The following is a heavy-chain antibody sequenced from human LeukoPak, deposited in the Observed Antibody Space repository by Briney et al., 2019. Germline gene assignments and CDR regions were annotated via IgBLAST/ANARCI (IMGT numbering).Heavy chain of an antibody. D-gene: IGHD2-2*01. CDR3: ARGYCSSTRNWFDP. Sequence: GASVKVSCKASGYTFTSYGISWVRQAPGQGLEWMGWISPYNGNTNYAQKLQGRVTMTTDTPTSTAYMELRSLRSDDTAVYYCARGYCSSTRNWFDPWGQGTLVTVSS. CDR1: GYTFTSYG. J-gene: IGHJ5*02. CDR2: ISPYNGNT. V-gene: IGHV1-18*01.